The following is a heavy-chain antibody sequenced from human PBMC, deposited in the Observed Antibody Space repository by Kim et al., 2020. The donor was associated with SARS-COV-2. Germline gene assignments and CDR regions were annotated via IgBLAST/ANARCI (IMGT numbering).Heavy chain of an antibody. J-gene: IGHJ5*02. V-gene: IGHV1-69*13. CDR1: GGTFSSYA. CDR3: ARDRVLGYSYGYNWFDP. Sequence: SVKVSCKASGGTFSSYAISWVRQAPGQGLEWMGGIIPIFGTANYAQKFQGRVTITADESTSTAYMELSSLRSEDTAVYYCARDRVLGYSYGYNWFDPWGQGTLVTVSS. D-gene: IGHD5-18*01. CDR2: IIPIFGTA.